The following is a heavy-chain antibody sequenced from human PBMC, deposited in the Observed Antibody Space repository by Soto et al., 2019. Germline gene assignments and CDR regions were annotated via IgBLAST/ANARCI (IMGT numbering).Heavy chain of an antibody. CDR1: GDSISSGGYY. Sequence: PSETLSLTCTVSGDSISSGGYYWSWIRQHPGKGLEWIGYIYDNGGAYYSPSLKGRVVISLDRSENQLSLRLSSVTAADTAVYYCARVKGGTTRRAFDSWGQGTLVTVSS. V-gene: IGHV4-31*03. CDR3: ARVKGGTTRRAFDS. CDR2: IYDNGGA. D-gene: IGHD1-7*01. J-gene: IGHJ4*02.